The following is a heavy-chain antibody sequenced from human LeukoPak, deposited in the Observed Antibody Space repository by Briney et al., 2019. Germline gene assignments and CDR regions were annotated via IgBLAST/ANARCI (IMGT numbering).Heavy chain of an antibody. D-gene: IGHD2-15*01. CDR1: GFTFSSYA. J-gene: IGHJ4*02. CDR3: AKESIGYCSGGSCYDY. V-gene: IGHV3-23*01. Sequence: GGSLRLSCAASGFTFSSYAMSWVRQAPGKGLEWVSAISGSGGSTYYADSVKGRFTISRDNSKNTLYLQMNSLRTEDTAVYYCAKESIGYCSGGSCYDYWGQGTLVTVSS. CDR2: ISGSGGST.